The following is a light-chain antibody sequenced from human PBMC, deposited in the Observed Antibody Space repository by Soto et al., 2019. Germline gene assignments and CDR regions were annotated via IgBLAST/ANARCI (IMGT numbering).Light chain of an antibody. CDR3: LLYFGDAQV. Sequence: QAVVTQEPSLTVSPGGTVTLTCASSTGAVTSGSYPNWLQQKPGQAPRALIYSTSYNHSWTPARFSGSLLGDKAALTLSGVQPEDEADYYCLLYFGDAQVFGGGTKLTVL. V-gene: IGLV7-43*01. CDR1: TGAVTSGSY. J-gene: IGLJ2*01. CDR2: STS.